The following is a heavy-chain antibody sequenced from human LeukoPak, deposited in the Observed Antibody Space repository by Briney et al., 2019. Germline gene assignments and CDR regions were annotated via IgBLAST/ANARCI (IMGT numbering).Heavy chain of an antibody. Sequence: GRSLRLSCAASGFTFSSYAMHWVRQAPGKGLEWVAVISYDGSNKYYADSVKGRFTISRDNSKNTLYLQVNSLRAEDTAVYYCARDHYYDSSGYYDYWGQGTLVTVSS. CDR1: GFTFSSYA. V-gene: IGHV3-30-3*01. CDR2: ISYDGSNK. J-gene: IGHJ4*02. CDR3: ARDHYYDSSGYYDY. D-gene: IGHD3-22*01.